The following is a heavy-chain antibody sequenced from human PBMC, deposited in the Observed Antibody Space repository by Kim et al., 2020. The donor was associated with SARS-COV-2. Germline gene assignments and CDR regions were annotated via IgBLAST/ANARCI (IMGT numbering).Heavy chain of an antibody. CDR2: INPNSGGT. CDR1: GDTFSGYY. J-gene: IGHJ4*02. V-gene: IGHV1-2*06. Sequence: ASVKVSCKGSGDTFSGYYIHWVRQAPGQRLEWMGRINPNSGGTNNEQKFQDRITMTWDTSITTAYMELSSLRFDDTAVYYCSRGAPGNTAGYNYLGQGTL. D-gene: IGHD5-12*01. CDR3: SRGAPGNTAGYNY.